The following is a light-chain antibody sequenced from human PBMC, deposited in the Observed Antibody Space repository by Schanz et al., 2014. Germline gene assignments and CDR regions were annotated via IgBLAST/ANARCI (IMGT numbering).Light chain of an antibody. V-gene: IGKV3-20*01. CDR2: GAS. J-gene: IGKJ3*01. Sequence: EIVLTQSPGTLSLSPGERGTISCRASQSVTSNLAWYQQKPGQAPRLLIYGASSRATGIPDRFSGSGSGTDFTLTISSLQPEDVATYYCQKYNSAPPFTFGPGTRVDIK. CDR1: QSVTSN. CDR3: QKYNSAPPFT.